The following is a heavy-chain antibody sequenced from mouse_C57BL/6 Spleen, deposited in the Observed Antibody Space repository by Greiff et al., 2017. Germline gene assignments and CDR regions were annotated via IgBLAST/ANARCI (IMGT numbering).Heavy chain of an antibody. V-gene: IGHV1-4*01. Sequence: VHLVESGAELARPGASVKMSCKASGYTFTSYTMHWVKQRPGQGLEWIGYINPSSGYTKYNQKFKDKATLTADKSSSTAYMQLSSLTSEDSAVYYCARREYDGAMDYWGQGTSVTVSS. CDR2: INPSSGYT. CDR3: ARREYDGAMDY. J-gene: IGHJ4*01. CDR1: GYTFTSYT. D-gene: IGHD2-14*01.